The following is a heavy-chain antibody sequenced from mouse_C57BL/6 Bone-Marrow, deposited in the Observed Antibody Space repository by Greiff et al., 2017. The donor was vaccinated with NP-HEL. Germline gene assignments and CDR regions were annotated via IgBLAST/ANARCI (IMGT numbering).Heavy chain of an antibody. V-gene: IGHV1-72*01. Sequence: VKLQQSGAELVKPGASVKLSCKASGYTFTSYWMHWVKQRPGRGLEWIGRIDPNSGGTKYNEKFKSKATLTVDKPSSTAYMQLSSLTSEDSAVYYCAREGNWDWFAYWGQGTLVTVSA. CDR3: AREGNWDWFAY. D-gene: IGHD4-1*01. CDR1: GYTFTSYW. CDR2: IDPNSGGT. J-gene: IGHJ3*01.